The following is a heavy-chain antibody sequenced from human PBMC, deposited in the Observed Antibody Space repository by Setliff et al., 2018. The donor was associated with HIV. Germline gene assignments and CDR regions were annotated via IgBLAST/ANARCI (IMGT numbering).Heavy chain of an antibody. Sequence: PSETLSLTCTVSGYSISSGYYWGWIRQPPGKGLEWIGSIYHSGSTYYNPSLKSRVTISVDTSKNQFSLKLSSVTAADTAVYYCARVPRGGSYVDYWGQGTLVTGLL. D-gene: IGHD1-26*01. CDR1: GYSISSGYY. J-gene: IGHJ4*02. CDR3: ARVPRGGSYVDY. CDR2: IYHSGST. V-gene: IGHV4-38-2*02.